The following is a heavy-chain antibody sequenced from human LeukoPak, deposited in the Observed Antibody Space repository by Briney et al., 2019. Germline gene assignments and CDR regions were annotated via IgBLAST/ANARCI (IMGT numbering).Heavy chain of an antibody. CDR2: INHSGST. CDR3: ARGRILPYFDY. D-gene: IGHD5-18*01. CDR1: GGSFSGYY. J-gene: IGHJ4*02. Sequence: SETLSLTCAVYGGSFSGYYWSWIRQPPGKGLEWIGEINHSGSTNYNPSLKNRVTISVDTSKNQFSLKLSSVTAADTAVYYCARGRILPYFDYWGQGTLVTVSS. V-gene: IGHV4-34*01.